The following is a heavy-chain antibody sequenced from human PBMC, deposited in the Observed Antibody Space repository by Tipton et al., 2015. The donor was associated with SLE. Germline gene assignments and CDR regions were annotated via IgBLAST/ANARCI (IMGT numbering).Heavy chain of an antibody. V-gene: IGHV3-9*01. CDR3: ARRYFDL. J-gene: IGHJ2*01. Sequence: SLRLSCAASGFTFDDYAMHWVRQAPGKGLEWVSGISWHSGNIGYADSVKGRFTISRDNAKNSLFLQMDSLRAEDTAIYYCARRYFDLWGRGSLVTVSS. CDR1: GFTFDDYA. CDR2: ISWHSGNI.